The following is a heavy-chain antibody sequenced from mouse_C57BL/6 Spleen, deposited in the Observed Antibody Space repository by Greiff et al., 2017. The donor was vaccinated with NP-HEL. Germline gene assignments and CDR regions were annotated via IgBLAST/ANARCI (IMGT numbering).Heavy chain of an antibody. CDR3: ARGLRRDAMDY. CDR2: IYPGGGYT. D-gene: IGHD2-4*01. J-gene: IGHJ4*01. V-gene: IGHV1-63*01. Sequence: QVQLKQSGAELVRPGTSVKMSCKASGYTFTNYWIGWAKQRPGHGLEWIGDIYPGGGYTNYNEKFKGKATLTADKSSSTAYMQFRSLTSEDSAIYYCARGLRRDAMDYWGQGTSVTVSS. CDR1: GYTFTNYW.